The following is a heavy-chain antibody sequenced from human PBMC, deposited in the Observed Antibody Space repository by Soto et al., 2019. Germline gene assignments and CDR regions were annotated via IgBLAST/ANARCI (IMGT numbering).Heavy chain of an antibody. Sequence: PSETLSLTCTVSDGSISSYYWSWLRQPPGKGLEWIGYIYDSVSTLYNPSLKSRVTISVDRPNNQFSLKLRSVTAADTAIYYCAGDIRSGSYRFDYWGQGTLVTVSS. CDR1: DGSISSYY. J-gene: IGHJ4*02. D-gene: IGHD1-26*01. CDR3: AGDIRSGSYRFDY. V-gene: IGHV4-59*08. CDR2: IYDSVST.